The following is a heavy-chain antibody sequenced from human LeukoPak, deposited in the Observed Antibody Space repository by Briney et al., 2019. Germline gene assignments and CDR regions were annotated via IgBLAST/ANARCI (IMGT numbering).Heavy chain of an antibody. J-gene: IGHJ5*02. V-gene: IGHV4-59*01. CDR2: LYNNGST. CDR1: GDSINFDY. CDR3: ARGRAYTYYRGLDP. Sequence: SETLSLTCIVSGDSINFDYWSWIRQPPGKGLEWVGCLYNNGSTSYSPSLKSRGTISVDTSKNQFSLKLNSMTTADTAVYYCARGRAYTYYRGLDPWGQGILVTVSS. D-gene: IGHD3-22*01.